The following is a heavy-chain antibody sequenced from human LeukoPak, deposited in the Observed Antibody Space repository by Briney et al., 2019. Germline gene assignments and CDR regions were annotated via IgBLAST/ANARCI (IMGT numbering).Heavy chain of an antibody. CDR3: ARRMAADGSGNYVNWYFDL. D-gene: IGHD3-10*01. V-gene: IGHV1-2*02. CDR1: GYTFIGYY. J-gene: IGHJ2*01. CDR2: INPNNGGT. Sequence: ASVKVSCKASGYTFIGYYLHWVRQAPGQGLEWMGLINPNNGGTNYGQRFQGRVTMTRDTSISTAYMELTGLISDDTAVYYCARRMAADGSGNYVNWYFDLWGRGTPVTVSS.